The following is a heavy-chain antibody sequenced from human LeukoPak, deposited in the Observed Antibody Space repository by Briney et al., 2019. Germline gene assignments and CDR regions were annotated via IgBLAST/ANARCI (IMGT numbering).Heavy chain of an antibody. V-gene: IGHV4-34*01. D-gene: IGHD6-19*01. Sequence: MTSETLSLTCAVYGGSFSGYYWSWIRQPPGKGLEWIGEINHSGSTNYNPSLKSRVTISVDTSKNQFSLKLSSVTAADTAVYYCARGSAWYFVYWGQGTLVTVSS. CDR1: GGSFSGYY. J-gene: IGHJ4*02. CDR3: ARGSAWYFVY. CDR2: INHSGST.